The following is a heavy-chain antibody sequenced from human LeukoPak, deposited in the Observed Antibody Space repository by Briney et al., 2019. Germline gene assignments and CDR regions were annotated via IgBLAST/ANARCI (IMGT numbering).Heavy chain of an antibody. CDR1: GFTFSSCA. D-gene: IGHD5-18*01. Sequence: GGSLRLSCAASGFTFSSCAMSWVRQAPGKGLEWVSAISGSGGSTYYADSVKGRFTISRDNSKNTLYLQMNSLRAEDTAVYYCTKGTIWLPFDYWGQGTLVTVSS. V-gene: IGHV3-23*01. CDR2: ISGSGGST. J-gene: IGHJ4*02. CDR3: TKGTIWLPFDY.